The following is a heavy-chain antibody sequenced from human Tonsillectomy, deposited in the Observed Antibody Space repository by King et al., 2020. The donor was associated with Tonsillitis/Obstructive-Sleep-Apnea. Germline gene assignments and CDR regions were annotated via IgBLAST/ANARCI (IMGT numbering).Heavy chain of an antibody. J-gene: IGHJ6*03. CDR1: GFTFSSYS. D-gene: IGHD3-22*01. Sequence: VQLVESGGGLVKPGGSLRLSCAASGFTFSSYSMNWVRQAPGKGREWVSSISSSSSYSYYADSVKGRLTISRDNAKNSLYLQINSLRAEETAVYYCARDVKRIAIKLVMSYYYMSVWGSGATVTVSS. CDR2: ISSSSSYS. CDR3: ARDVKRIAIKLVMSYYYMSV. V-gene: IGHV3-21*01.